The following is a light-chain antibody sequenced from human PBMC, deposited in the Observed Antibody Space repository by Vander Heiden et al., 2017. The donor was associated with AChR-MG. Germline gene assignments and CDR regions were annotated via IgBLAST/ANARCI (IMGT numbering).Light chain of an antibody. V-gene: IGLV1-44*01. CDR1: NSNIGSNT. CDR2: SST. CDR3: AAWDDSLSGVI. Sequence: QSVLTQPPSASETPGQRVIISCSGSNSNIGSNTVNWYSQHPGTAPRLVIYSSTQRPAGVPDRFSGSRSGTSASLAISGLQSEDEGDYYCAAWDDSLSGVIFGGGTKVTVL. J-gene: IGLJ2*01.